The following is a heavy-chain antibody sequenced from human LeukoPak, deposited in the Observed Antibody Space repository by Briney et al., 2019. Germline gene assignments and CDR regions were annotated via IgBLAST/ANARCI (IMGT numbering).Heavy chain of an antibody. CDR3: ARSISGSYFEVY. CDR1: GGSISSYY. J-gene: IGHJ4*02. CDR2: IYHSGST. V-gene: IGHV4-59*12. D-gene: IGHD1-26*01. Sequence: PSETLSLTCTVSGGSISSYYWSWIRQPPGKGLEWIGEIYHSGSTNYNPSLKSRVTISVDKSKNQFSLKLSSVTAADTAVYYCARSISGSYFEVYWGQGTLVTVSS.